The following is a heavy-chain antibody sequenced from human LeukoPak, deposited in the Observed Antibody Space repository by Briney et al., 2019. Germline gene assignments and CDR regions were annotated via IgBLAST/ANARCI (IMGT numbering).Heavy chain of an antibody. CDR3: ARGRKYHNGSGSYPGGF. Sequence: SVKVSCKASGYTFTSYDINWVRQATGQGLEWMGWMNPNSGNTGYAQKFQGRVTMTRNTSISTAYMELSSLRSEDTAVYYCARGRKYHNGSGSYPGGFWGQGTLVTVSS. V-gene: IGHV1-8*01. CDR1: GYTFTSYD. D-gene: IGHD3-10*01. CDR2: MNPNSGNT. J-gene: IGHJ4*02.